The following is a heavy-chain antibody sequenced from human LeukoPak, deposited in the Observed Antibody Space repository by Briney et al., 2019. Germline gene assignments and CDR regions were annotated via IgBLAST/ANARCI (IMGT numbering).Heavy chain of an antibody. V-gene: IGHV4-30-2*01. CDR2: IYHSGST. Sequence: ASETLSLTCTVSGGSISSGGYYWSWIRQPPGKGLEWIGYIYHSGSTYYNPSLKSRVTISVDTSKNQFSLKLSSVTAADTAVYYCARENVSGGSYYFDYWGQGTLVTVSS. J-gene: IGHJ4*02. D-gene: IGHD2-15*01. CDR1: GGSISSGGYY. CDR3: ARENVSGGSYYFDY.